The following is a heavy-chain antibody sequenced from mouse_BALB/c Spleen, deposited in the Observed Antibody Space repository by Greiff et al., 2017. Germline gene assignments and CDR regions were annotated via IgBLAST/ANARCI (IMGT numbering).Heavy chain of an antibody. CDR2: ISYSGST. CDR3: AQLGEDAMDY. J-gene: IGHJ4*01. V-gene: IGHV3-2*02. D-gene: IGHD4-1*02. CDR1: GYSITSDYA. Sequence: EVMLVESGPGLVKPSQSLSLTCTVTGYSITSDYAWNWIRQFPGNKLEWMGYISYSGSTSYNPSLKSRISITRDTSKNQFFLQLNSVTTEDTATYYCAQLGEDAMDYWGQGTSVTVSS.